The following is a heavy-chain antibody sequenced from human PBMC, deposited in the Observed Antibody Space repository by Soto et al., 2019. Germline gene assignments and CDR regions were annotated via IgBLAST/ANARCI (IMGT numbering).Heavy chain of an antibody. J-gene: IGHJ6*03. D-gene: IGHD1-1*01. CDR3: ARETTRGKTPRGYYYYYMDV. CDR2: IYYSGST. V-gene: IGHV4-59*01. Sequence: ASETLSLTCTVSGGYISSYYWSWIRQPPGKGPEWIGYIYYSGSTNYNPSLKSRVTISVDTSKNQFSLKLSSVTAADTAVYYCARETTRGKTPRGYYYYYMDVWGKGTTVTVSS. CDR1: GGYISSYY.